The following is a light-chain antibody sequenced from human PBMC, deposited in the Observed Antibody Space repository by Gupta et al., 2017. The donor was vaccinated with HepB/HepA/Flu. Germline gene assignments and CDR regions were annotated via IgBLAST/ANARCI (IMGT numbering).Light chain of an antibody. V-gene: IGLV1-40*01. Sequence: QSVLTQPPSVSGAPGQRVTISCTGSSSNIGARYDVHWYQQLPGTAPKLLIYGNSNRPSGVPVRFSGSNSGTSASLAITGLQAEDEADYYCQSYDTSLSGAVFGGGTKLTGL. J-gene: IGLJ2*01. CDR1: SSNIGARYD. CDR2: GNS. CDR3: QSYDTSLSGAV.